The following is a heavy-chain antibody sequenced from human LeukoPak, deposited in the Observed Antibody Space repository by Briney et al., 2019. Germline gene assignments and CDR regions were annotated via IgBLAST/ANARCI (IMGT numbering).Heavy chain of an antibody. D-gene: IGHD6-13*01. V-gene: IGHV4-31*03. CDR2: IYYSGST. Sequence: RPSETLSLTCTVSGGSISSGGYYWSWIRQHPGKGLEWIGYIYYSGSTYYNPSLKSRVTISVDTSKNHFSLELKSVTAADTAVYFCARGSSRWDSWGQGTLVTVSS. CDR3: ARGSSRWDS. J-gene: IGHJ4*02. CDR1: GGSISSGGYY.